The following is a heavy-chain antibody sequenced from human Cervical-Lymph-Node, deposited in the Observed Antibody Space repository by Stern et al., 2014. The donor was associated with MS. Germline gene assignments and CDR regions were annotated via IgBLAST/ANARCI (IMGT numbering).Heavy chain of an antibody. J-gene: IGHJ6*02. CDR3: AHTTVTFDEAYGLDV. CDR2: IFWDDDE. V-gene: IGHV2-5*02. CDR1: GFSLNTDGVG. Sequence: GPTLVKPTQTLTLTCTCSGFSLNTDGVGVGWIRQPPGKALEWLAVIFWDDDERYSPSLKSRLSITKDTSKNQVVLTMANMDPVDTATYYCAHTTVTFDEAYGLDVWGQGTTVTVSS. D-gene: IGHD4-17*01.